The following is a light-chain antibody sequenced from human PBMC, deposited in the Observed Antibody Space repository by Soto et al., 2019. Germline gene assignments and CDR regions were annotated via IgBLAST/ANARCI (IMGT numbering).Light chain of an antibody. CDR2: DAS. CDR1: QSISSW. J-gene: IGKJ1*01. Sequence: DSQMTQSPSTLPACVGDRLTIHCRASQSISSWLAWYQQKPGKAPKLLIFDASSLESGVPLRFSGSGSGTEFTLTISSLQPDDFATYYCQQYNSYRTFGQGTKVDIK. CDR3: QQYNSYRT. V-gene: IGKV1-5*01.